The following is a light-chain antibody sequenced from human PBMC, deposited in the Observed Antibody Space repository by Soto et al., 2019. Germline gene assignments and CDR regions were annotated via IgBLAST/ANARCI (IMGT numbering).Light chain of an antibody. CDR1: QGIRNE. CDR2: AAS. J-gene: IGKJ4*01. Sequence: AIQLTQSPSSLSASIGDRVIITCRASQGIRNELGWYQQKPGRAPKFLIYAASNLQSGVSSRFSGSGSGTDVTLTISSLQPEEFATYYCLQDYSYPRTFGGGTKVEIK. CDR3: LQDYSYPRT. V-gene: IGKV1-6*01.